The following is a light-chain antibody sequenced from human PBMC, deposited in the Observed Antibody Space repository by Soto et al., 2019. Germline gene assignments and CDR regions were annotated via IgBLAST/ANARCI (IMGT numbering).Light chain of an antibody. V-gene: IGLV2-11*01. J-gene: IGLJ1*01. Sequence: QSALTQPRSVSGSPGQSVTISCTGTRSDVGGYNSVSWYQQHPGKAPKVMIYDVSKRPSGVPDRFSGSKSGNSASLTISGLQAEDEADYYCCSVTGNWIFGTGTKLTVL. CDR1: RSDVGGYNS. CDR3: CSVTGNWI. CDR2: DVS.